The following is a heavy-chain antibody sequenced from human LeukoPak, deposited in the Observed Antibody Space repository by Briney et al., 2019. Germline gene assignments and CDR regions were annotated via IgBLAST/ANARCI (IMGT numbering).Heavy chain of an antibody. D-gene: IGHD3-22*01. J-gene: IGHJ5*02. CDR2: IIPILGIA. CDR1: GGTFSSYA. CDR3: ARSLPYDSSGYNWFDP. V-gene: IGHV1-69*04. Sequence: GASVKVSCKASGGTFSSYAISWVRQAPGQGLERMGRIIPILGIANYAQKFQGRVTITADKSTSTAYMELSSLGSEDTAVYYCARSLPYDSSGYNWFDPWGQGTLVSVSS.